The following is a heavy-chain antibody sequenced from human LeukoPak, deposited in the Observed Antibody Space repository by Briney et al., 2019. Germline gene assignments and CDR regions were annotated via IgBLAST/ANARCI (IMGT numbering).Heavy chain of an antibody. CDR1: GYTFTSYG. Sequence: SVKVSCKASGYTFTSYGISWVRQAPGQGLEWMGGIIPIFGTANYAQKFQGRVTITADKSTSTAYMELSSLRSEDTAVYYCARGPSIAAAGTFDYWGQGTLVTVSS. CDR3: ARGPSIAAAGTFDY. CDR2: IIPIFGTA. D-gene: IGHD6-13*01. J-gene: IGHJ4*02. V-gene: IGHV1-69*06.